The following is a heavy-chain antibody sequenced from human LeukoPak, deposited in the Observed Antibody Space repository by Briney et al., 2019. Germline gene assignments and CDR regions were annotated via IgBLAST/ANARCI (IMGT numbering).Heavy chain of an antibody. CDR1: GFTFSDYY. D-gene: IGHD3-22*01. V-gene: IGHV3-11*01. CDR3: ARDRSGYYLLAYFQH. CDR2: ISFSGSTI. J-gene: IGHJ1*01. Sequence: GGSLRLSCAASGFTFSDYYMSWIRQAPGKGLEWISYISFSGSTIYNADSVRGRFTISRDNAKNSLYLQMNSLRAEDTAVYYCARDRSGYYLLAYFQHWGQGTLVTVSS.